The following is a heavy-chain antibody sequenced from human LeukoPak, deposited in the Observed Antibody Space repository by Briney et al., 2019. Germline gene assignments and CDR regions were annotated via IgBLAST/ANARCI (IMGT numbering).Heavy chain of an antibody. CDR1: GFTFSSYS. CDR2: IWYDGSNK. CDR3: ARGTSSGYSYGYLGAFDI. J-gene: IGHJ3*02. V-gene: IGHV3-33*08. Sequence: GGSLRLSCAASGFTFSSYSMNWVRQAPGKGLEWVAVIWYDGSNKYYADSVKGRFTISRDNSRNTLYLQMNSLRAEDTAVYYCARGTSSGYSYGYLGAFDIWGQGTMVTVSS. D-gene: IGHD5-18*01.